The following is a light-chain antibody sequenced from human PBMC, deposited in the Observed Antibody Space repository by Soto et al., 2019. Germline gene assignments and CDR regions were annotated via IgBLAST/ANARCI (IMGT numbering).Light chain of an antibody. V-gene: IGLV2-23*01. Sequence: LTQPASVSGSPGQSITISCTGTRSDVGSYTLVSWYQQHPGRAPKLLIYEDNKRPSGVSNRFSGSKSGNTASLTISGLQADDEADYYCCSYAGSSTSWVFGGGTKVTVL. J-gene: IGLJ3*02. CDR1: RSDVGSYTL. CDR2: EDN. CDR3: CSYAGSSTSWV.